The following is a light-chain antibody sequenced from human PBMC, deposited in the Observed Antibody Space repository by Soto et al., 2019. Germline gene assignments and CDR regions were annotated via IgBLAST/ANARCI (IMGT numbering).Light chain of an antibody. V-gene: IGKV3-11*01. Sequence: EIVLTQSPATLSVSPGERATLSCRASQSVRGNLAWYQQKPGQAPRLLIYDASQRATGIAARFSGSGSGTDFTLTISSLEPEDFALYYCQHRSNWPAFGGVPKVDIK. J-gene: IGKJ4*01. CDR3: QHRSNWPA. CDR2: DAS. CDR1: QSVRGN.